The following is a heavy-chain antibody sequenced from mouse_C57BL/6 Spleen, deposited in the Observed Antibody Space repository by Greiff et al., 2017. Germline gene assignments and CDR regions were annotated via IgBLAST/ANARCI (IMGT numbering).Heavy chain of an antibody. CDR1: GYTFTSYW. J-gene: IGHJ3*01. CDR3: ASTVTQAWFAY. Sequence: QVQLQQPGAELVKPGASVKLSCKASGYTFTSYWMHWVKQRPGQGLEWIGMIHPNSGSTNYNEKFKSKATLTVDKSSSTAYMQLSSLTSEVSAVYYCASTVTQAWFAYWGQGTLVTVSA. CDR2: IHPNSGST. V-gene: IGHV1-64*01. D-gene: IGHD2-2*01.